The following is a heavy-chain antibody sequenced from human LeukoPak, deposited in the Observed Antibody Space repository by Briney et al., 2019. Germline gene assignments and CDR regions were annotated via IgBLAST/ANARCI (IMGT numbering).Heavy chain of an antibody. J-gene: IGHJ6*03. Sequence: GGSLRLSCAASGFTFSNYWIYWVRQVPGKGLVWVSRISPDGKDTSHADSVKGRFTISRDNAKNTLYLQMNSLRAEDTALYYCAKDYGSGSYYYMDVWGKGTTVTISS. CDR1: GFTFSNYW. V-gene: IGHV3-74*01. D-gene: IGHD3-10*01. CDR3: AKDYGSGSYYYMDV. CDR2: ISPDGKDT.